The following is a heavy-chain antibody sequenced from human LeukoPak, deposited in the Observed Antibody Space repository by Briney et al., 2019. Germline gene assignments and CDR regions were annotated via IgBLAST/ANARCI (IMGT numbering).Heavy chain of an antibody. J-gene: IGHJ6*03. V-gene: IGHV3-23*01. D-gene: IGHD5-12*01. CDR3: TKGSPGFYYYMDV. Sequence: PGGSLRLSCAASGFTLSSYAMNWVRQAPGKGLEWVSTISGSGGSTYYADSVKGRFTISRDNSKNTLYVQMNSLRAEDTAIYYCTKGSPGFYYYMDVWGRGTTVTVSS. CDR2: ISGSGGST. CDR1: GFTLSSYA.